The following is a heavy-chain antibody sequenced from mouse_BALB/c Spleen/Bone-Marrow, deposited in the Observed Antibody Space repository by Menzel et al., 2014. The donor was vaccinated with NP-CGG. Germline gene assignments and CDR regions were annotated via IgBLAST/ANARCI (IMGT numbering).Heavy chain of an antibody. CDR2: IYPGNVNT. CDR3: AREGNPYTTDY. Sequence: VQLQQSGPELVKPGASVRISCKASGYTFTSYYIHWVKQRPGQGLEWIGWIYPGNVNTKYNEKFKGKATLTADKSSSTAYMQLSSLTSEDSAVYFCAREGNPYTTDYWGQGTSVTVSS. CDR1: GYTFTSYY. V-gene: IGHV1S56*01. D-gene: IGHD2-1*01. J-gene: IGHJ4*01.